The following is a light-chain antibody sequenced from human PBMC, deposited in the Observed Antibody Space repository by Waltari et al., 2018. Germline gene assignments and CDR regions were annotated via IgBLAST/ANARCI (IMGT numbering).Light chain of an antibody. CDR3: NSRDSSGNVV. CDR1: SLRSYY. J-gene: IGLJ2*01. Sequence: SSELTQDPAVSVALGQTVRITCQGDSLRSYYASWYQQKPGQAPVLVIYGKNNRPARIPDRFSGSSSGNTASLTITGAQAEDEADYYCNSRDSSGNVVFGGGTKLTVL. V-gene: IGLV3-19*01. CDR2: GKN.